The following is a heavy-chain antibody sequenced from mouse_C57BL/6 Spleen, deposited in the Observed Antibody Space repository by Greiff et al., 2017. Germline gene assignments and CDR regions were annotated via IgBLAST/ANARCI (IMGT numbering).Heavy chain of an antibody. Sequence: QVQLQQPGAELVRPGSSVKLSCKASGYTFTSYWMDWVKQRPGQGLEWIGNIYPSDSETNYNQKFKDKATLTVDKSSSTAYMQLSSLTSEDSAVYYCARKEGYTPFAYWGQGTLVTVSA. CDR3: ARKEGYTPFAY. V-gene: IGHV1-61*01. CDR1: GYTFTSYW. CDR2: IYPSDSET. D-gene: IGHD3-1*01. J-gene: IGHJ3*01.